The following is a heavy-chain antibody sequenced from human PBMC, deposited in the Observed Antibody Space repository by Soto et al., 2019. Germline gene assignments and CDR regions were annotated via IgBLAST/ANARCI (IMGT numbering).Heavy chain of an antibody. CDR1: GGTFSSYT. D-gene: IGHD3-3*01. J-gene: IGHJ3*02. CDR3: AGDFSSGYPINDAFDI. CDR2: IIPILGIA. V-gene: IGHV1-69*02. Sequence: QVQLVQSGAEVKKPGSSVKVSCKASGGTFSSYTISWVRQAPGQGLEWMGRIIPILGIANYAQKFQGRVTNTADKSTSTVYMELSSLRSEDTAVYYCAGDFSSGYPINDAFDIWGQGTMVTVSS.